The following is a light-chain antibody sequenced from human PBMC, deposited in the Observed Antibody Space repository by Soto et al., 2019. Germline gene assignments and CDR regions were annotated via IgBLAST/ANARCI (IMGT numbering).Light chain of an antibody. CDR2: DTS. V-gene: IGKV3-20*01. CDR1: QTLSNSF. Sequence: EIVLTQSPGTLSLSQGERATLSCRASQTLSNSFIAWYQQKPGQAPRLLIYDTSSRATGVPDRYSASGSGTDFTLTISRLEPEDFAVYYCQQYGSSPRTFGQGTKVDIK. CDR3: QQYGSSPRT. J-gene: IGKJ1*01.